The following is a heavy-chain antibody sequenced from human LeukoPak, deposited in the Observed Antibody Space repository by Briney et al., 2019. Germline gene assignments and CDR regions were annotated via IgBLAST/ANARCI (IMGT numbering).Heavy chain of an antibody. J-gene: IGHJ3*02. CDR1: GGSIGSHY. CDR2: VFYSGST. Sequence: SETLSLTCTVSGGSIGSHYWSWIRQPPGKGLEWIGYVFYSGSTNYNPSLKSRVSISVDTSKEQLSLKLSSVTAADTAVYYCARVVPKQQLVDAFDIWGQGTMVTVSS. V-gene: IGHV4-59*11. CDR3: ARVVPKQQLVDAFDI. D-gene: IGHD6-13*01.